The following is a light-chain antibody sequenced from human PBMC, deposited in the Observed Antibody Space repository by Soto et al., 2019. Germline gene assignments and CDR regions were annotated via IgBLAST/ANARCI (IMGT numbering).Light chain of an antibody. Sequence: QSVLTQPPSVSGAPGQRVTISCTGSSSNIGAGYDVHWYQQLPGTAPKLLMYWSNQRPSGVPDRFSGSKSGTSASLAISGLRSEDEADYHCAAWDGSLSAWVFGGGTKLTVL. J-gene: IGLJ3*02. CDR3: AAWDGSLSAWV. CDR2: WSN. V-gene: IGLV1-40*01. CDR1: SSNIGAGYD.